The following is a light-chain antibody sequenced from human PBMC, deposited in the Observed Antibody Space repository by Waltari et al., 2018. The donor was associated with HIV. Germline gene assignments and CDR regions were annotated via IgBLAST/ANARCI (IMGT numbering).Light chain of an antibody. Sequence: EIVMTQSPATLSVSPGDRATLSCMASQSVSSNLAWYQQKPGQAPRLLIYGASTRATGIPARFSGSGSGTEFTLTISSLQSEDFAVYYCQQYNNWPWTFGQGTKVEIK. V-gene: IGKV3-15*01. CDR1: QSVSSN. J-gene: IGKJ1*01. CDR3: QQYNNWPWT. CDR2: GAS.